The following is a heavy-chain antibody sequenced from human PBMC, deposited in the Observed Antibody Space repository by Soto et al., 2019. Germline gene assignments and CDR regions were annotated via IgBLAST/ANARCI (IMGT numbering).Heavy chain of an antibody. CDR1: GYTFTGYY. D-gene: IGHD3-22*01. V-gene: IGHV1-2*02. J-gene: IGHJ3*02. CDR3: ARGGKSSGYYSIRIPDAFDI. Sequence: QVQLVQSGAEVKKPGASVKVSCKASGYTFTGYYMHWVRQAPGQGLEWMGWINPNSGGTNYAQKFQGRVTMTRDTSINTAYMELSRLRSDDTAVYYCARGGKSSGYYSIRIPDAFDIWGQGTMVTVSS. CDR2: INPNSGGT.